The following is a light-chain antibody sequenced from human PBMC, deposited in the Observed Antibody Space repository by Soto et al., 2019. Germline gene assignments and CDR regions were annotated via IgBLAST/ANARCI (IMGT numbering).Light chain of an antibody. V-gene: IGKV3-20*01. CDR2: GAS. J-gene: IGKJ1*01. CDR3: QQYDSSPRT. Sequence: EIVLTQSPGTLSLSPGERATLSCRASQSVSSSSLAWYQQKPGQAPRLXSSGASSRAADIPDRFSGSGSGTEFTLTINRLEPEDFEVYYCQQYDSSPRTFGQGTKVDI. CDR1: QSVSSSS.